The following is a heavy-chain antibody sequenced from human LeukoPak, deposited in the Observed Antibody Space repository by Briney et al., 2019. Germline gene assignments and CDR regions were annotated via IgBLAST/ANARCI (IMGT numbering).Heavy chain of an antibody. Sequence: SQTLSPTRAISGDSLSSNSDTWNWVRQSPSRGLEWLGRTYYRSKWYNDYAVSVKGRVTINPDASKKQFSLQLNSVTPEDTAMYYCARGNGYPFDYWGQGTLVTVSS. D-gene: IGHD3-3*01. CDR2: TYYRSKWYN. CDR1: GDSLSSNSDT. CDR3: ARGNGYPFDY. J-gene: IGHJ4*02. V-gene: IGHV6-1*01.